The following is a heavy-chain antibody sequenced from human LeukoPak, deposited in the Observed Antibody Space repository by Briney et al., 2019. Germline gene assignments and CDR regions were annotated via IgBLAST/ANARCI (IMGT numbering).Heavy chain of an antibody. D-gene: IGHD2-2*01. CDR1: GFTFSSYA. CDR2: ISGSGGST. CDR3: AKGVTGYCSSTSCYSMDV. Sequence: PGGSLRLSCAASGFTFSSYAMSWVRQAPGKGVEWVSAISGSGGSTYYADSVKGRFTISRDNSKNTLYLQMNSLRAEDTAVYYCAKGVTGYCSSTSCYSMDVWGKGTTVTVSS. V-gene: IGHV3-23*01. J-gene: IGHJ6*04.